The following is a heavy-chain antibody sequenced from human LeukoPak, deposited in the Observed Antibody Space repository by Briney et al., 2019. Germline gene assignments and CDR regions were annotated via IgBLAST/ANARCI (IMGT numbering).Heavy chain of an antibody. D-gene: IGHD5-18*01. J-gene: IGHJ6*03. V-gene: IGHV4-34*01. CDR1: VGSFSGYY. CDR3: ARDGGGYSYGREDYYYYYMDV. Sequence: SETLSLTCAVYVGSFSGYYWSCIRQPPRKGLEWIGEIKHSVSTNYNPSLKSRVTISVDTSKNQFSLKLSSVTAADTAVYYCARDGGGYSYGREDYYYYYMDVWGKGTTVTVSS. CDR2: IKHSVST.